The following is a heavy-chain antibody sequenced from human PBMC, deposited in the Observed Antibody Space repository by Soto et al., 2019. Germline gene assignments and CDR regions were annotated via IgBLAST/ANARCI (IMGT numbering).Heavy chain of an antibody. V-gene: IGHV3-11*01. Sequence: PGESLRLSCEGSGFTFNDYYMTWIRQAPGKGLEWVAYINTLSTAIYYADSVKGRFTISRDNAKNSLYLQMNGLRAEDTATYYCARRLQWQLRPLDSWGRGTLVTVSS. D-gene: IGHD6-19*01. CDR1: GFTFNDYY. J-gene: IGHJ4*02. CDR3: ARRLQWQLRPLDS. CDR2: INTLSTAI.